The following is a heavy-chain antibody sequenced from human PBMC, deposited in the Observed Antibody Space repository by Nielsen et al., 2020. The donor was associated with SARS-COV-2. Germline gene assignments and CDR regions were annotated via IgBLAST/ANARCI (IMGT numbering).Heavy chain of an antibody. CDR2: IKSKTDGGTT. Sequence: VRQAPGKGLEWVGRIKSKTDGGTTDYAAPVKGRFTISRDDSKNTLYLQMNSLKTEDTAVYYCTTEPGGSYYFDYWGQGTLVTVSS. J-gene: IGHJ4*02. CDR3: TTEPGGSYYFDY. V-gene: IGHV3-15*01. D-gene: IGHD1-26*01.